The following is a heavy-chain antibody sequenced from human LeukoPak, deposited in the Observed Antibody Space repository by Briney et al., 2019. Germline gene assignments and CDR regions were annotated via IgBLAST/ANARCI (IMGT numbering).Heavy chain of an antibody. CDR1: GYTFTGYY. Sequence: GASVKVSCKASGYTFTGYYMHWVRQAPGQGLEWLGWINPNSGGTNYAQRFQGRVTMTRDTSISTAYMELSGLKSDDTAVYYCARAGGPYDYWGQGTLVTVSS. CDR2: INPNSGGT. D-gene: IGHD6-25*01. J-gene: IGHJ4*02. V-gene: IGHV1-2*02. CDR3: ARAGGPYDY.